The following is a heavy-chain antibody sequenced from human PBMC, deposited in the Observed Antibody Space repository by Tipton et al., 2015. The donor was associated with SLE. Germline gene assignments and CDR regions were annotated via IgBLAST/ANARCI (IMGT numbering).Heavy chain of an antibody. CDR2: ISWDGNNR. J-gene: IGHJ4*02. CDR3: ARRGWEQQLYYFDY. D-gene: IGHD6-13*01. Sequence: RSLRLSCAASGFTLNNYAMHWVRQPPGKGLEWVSVISWDGNNRYYADSVKGRFTISRDNSKNTLYLQMNTLRTEDTSIYYCARRGWEQQLYYFDYWGQGTLVTVSS. V-gene: IGHV3-30*04. CDR1: GFTLNNYA.